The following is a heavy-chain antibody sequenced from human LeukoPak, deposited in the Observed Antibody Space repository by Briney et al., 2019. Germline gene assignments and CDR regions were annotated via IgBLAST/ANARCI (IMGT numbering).Heavy chain of an antibody. CDR1: GYTFTGYY. CDR2: INPNSGGT. D-gene: IGHD2-15*01. V-gene: IGHV1-2*02. Sequence: ASVTVSCKASGYTFTGYYMHWVRQAPGQGLEWMGWINPNSGGTNYAQKFQGRVTMTRDTSISTAYIELSRLRSDDTAVYYCATFGAIVVVVAATPSDAFDIWGQGTMVTVSS. CDR3: ATFGAIVVVVAATPSDAFDI. J-gene: IGHJ3*02.